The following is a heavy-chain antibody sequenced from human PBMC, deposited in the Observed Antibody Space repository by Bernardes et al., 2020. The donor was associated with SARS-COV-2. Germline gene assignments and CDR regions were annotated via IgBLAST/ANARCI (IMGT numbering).Heavy chain of an antibody. D-gene: IGHD2-21*01. CDR1: GYSMSSKSYN. V-gene: IGHV4-39*01. Sequence: AESLSLTCTVSGYSMSSKSYNWVRLPPPTGQGLEWIVSISYIGSTNYNPSLKRLVTTSVDTTKQQFSLKLSSVTAADTAVYFCARQIESWRIVVVVSVPRGEPYYFESWGQGALITVSS. CDR2: ISYIGST. J-gene: IGHJ4*02. CDR3: ARQIESWRIVVVVSVPRGEPYYFES.